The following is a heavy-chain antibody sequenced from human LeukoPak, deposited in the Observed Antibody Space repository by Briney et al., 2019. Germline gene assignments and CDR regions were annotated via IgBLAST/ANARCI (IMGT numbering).Heavy chain of an antibody. D-gene: IGHD7-27*01. CDR2: INHSGST. Sequence: PSETLSLTCAVYGGSFSGHYWSWIRQPPGKGLEWIGEINHSGSTNYNPSLKSRVTISVDTSKNQFSLKLSSVTAADTAVYYCARLGLGTRHYFDYWGQGTLVTVSS. CDR3: ARLGLGTRHYFDY. CDR1: GGSFSGHY. J-gene: IGHJ4*02. V-gene: IGHV4-34*01.